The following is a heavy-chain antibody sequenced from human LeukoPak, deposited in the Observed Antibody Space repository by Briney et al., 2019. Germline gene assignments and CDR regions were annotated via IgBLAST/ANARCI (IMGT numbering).Heavy chain of an antibody. CDR2: IWYDGSNK. Sequence: PGGSLRLSCAASGFTFSSYGMHWVRQAPGKGLEWVAVIWYDGSNKYYADSVKGRFTISRDNSKNTLYLQMNSLRAEDTAVYYCAKEGIYCSGGSCYFDYWGQETLVTVSS. J-gene: IGHJ4*02. CDR1: GFTFSSYG. CDR3: AKEGIYCSGGSCYFDY. D-gene: IGHD2-15*01. V-gene: IGHV3-33*06.